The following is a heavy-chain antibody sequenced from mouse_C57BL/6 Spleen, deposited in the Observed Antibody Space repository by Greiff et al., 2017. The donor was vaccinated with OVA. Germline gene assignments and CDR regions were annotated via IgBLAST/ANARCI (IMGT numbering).Heavy chain of an antibody. CDR1: GFSLTSYG. J-gene: IGHJ4*01. CDR2: IWSGGST. Sequence: QVQLKQSGPGLVQPSQSLSITCTVSGFSLTSYGVHWVRQSPGKGLEWLGVIWSGGSTDYNAAFISRLSISKDNSKSQVFFKMNRLQADDTAIYYCARGGRYGNYYAMDYWGQGTSVTVSS. D-gene: IGHD2-10*02. CDR3: ARGGRYGNYYAMDY. V-gene: IGHV2-2*01.